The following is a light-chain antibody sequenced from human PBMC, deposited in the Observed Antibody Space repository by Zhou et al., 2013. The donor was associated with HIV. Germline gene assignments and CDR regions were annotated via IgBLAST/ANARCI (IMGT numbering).Light chain of an antibody. CDR2: DAS. CDR3: QQYNIWPGS. V-gene: IGKV3D-15*01. Sequence: EIVLTQSPATLSLSPGERATLSCRASQSVSSYLAWYQQKPGQAPRLLIYDASNRATGIPARFSGSGSGTEFTLIISSLQSEDFAVYYCQQYNIWPGSFGQGTKLEIK. J-gene: IGKJ2*01. CDR1: QSVSSY.